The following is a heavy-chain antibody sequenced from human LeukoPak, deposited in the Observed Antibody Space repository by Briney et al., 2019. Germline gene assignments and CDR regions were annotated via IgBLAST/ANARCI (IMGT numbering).Heavy chain of an antibody. J-gene: IGHJ4*02. Sequence: GGSLRLSCSVSGYTFSNFDMNWVCQTPGKGLEWVSYISRSSATVYYAGSVQGRFTISRDNAKNLLYLQMNSLTAEDTAVYYCARVEGTTGQGFDYWGQGALVTVSS. CDR1: GYTFSNFD. CDR2: ISRSSATV. V-gene: IGHV3-48*01. D-gene: IGHD1-7*01. CDR3: ARVEGTTGQGFDY.